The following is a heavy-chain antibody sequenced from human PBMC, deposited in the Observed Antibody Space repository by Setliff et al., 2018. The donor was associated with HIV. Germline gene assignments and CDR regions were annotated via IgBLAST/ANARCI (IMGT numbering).Heavy chain of an antibody. CDR3: AHGLATAGFHFDY. V-gene: IGHV2-5*01. CDR1: GFSLSASAVG. CDR2: ISWNDDK. D-gene: IGHD6-13*01. Sequence: LVNPTQTLTLTCPFSGFSLSASAVGVGWIRQPPGKALEWLALISWNDDKRYNPSLNSRLTITKDTSKNQVVLTMTSMDPVDTATYYCAHGLATAGFHFDYWGQGMLVTVSS. J-gene: IGHJ4*02.